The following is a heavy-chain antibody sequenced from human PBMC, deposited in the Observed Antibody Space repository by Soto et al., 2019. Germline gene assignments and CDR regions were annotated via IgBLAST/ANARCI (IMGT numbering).Heavy chain of an antibody. CDR2: IYYSGST. CDR3: APQTPGNDFDY. CDR1: GGSISSCGYY. V-gene: IGHV4-31*03. Sequence: SETLSLTCTVSGGSISSCGYYWSWIRQHPGKGLEWIGYIYYSGSTYYNPSLKSRVTISVDTSKNHFSLKLSSVTAADTAVYYGAPQTPGNDFDYWGEGSRGT. J-gene: IGHJ4*02. D-gene: IGHD6-13*01.